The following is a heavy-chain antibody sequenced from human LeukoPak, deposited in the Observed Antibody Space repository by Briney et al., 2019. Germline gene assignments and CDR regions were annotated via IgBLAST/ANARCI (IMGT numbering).Heavy chain of an antibody. Sequence: SETLSLTCTDSGGSISSYYWGWIRQPAGKGMEWIGRIYTSGSTNYNPSLKSRVTMSVDTSKNQFSLKLSSVTAADTAVYYCARYNWNYVDYWGQGTQVTVSS. D-gene: IGHD1-20*01. V-gene: IGHV4-4*07. J-gene: IGHJ4*02. CDR1: GGSISSYY. CDR2: IYTSGST. CDR3: ARYNWNYVDY.